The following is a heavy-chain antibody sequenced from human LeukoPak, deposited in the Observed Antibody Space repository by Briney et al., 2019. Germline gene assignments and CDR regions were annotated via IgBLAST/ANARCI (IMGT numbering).Heavy chain of an antibody. V-gene: IGHV3-48*03. J-gene: IGHJ4*02. CDR2: ISSSGSTI. Sequence: PGGSLRLSCAASGFTFSSYEMNWIRQAPGKGLEWVSYISSSGSTIYYADSVKGRFTIPRDNAKNSLYLQMTSLRAEDTAVHYCASPLGAHSDYFDYWGQGTLVTVS. CDR3: ASPLGAHSDYFDY. D-gene: IGHD4/OR15-4a*01. CDR1: GFTFSSYE.